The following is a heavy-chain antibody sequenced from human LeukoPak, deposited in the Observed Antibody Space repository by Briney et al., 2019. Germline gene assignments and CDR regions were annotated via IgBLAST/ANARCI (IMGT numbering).Heavy chain of an antibody. J-gene: IGHJ6*02. CDR2: ISSDSSTI. CDR1: GFTFNSYN. D-gene: IGHD3-3*01. V-gene: IGHV3-48*02. Sequence: GGSLRLSCAASGFTFNSYNMNWVRQAPGKGLEWVSYISSDSSTIFYADSVKGRFTISRDNVKNSLFLQLNSLRDEDTAVYYCARAQRDPTYYDFWSGYYPIYYYYYYGMDVWGQGTTVTVSS. CDR3: ARAQRDPTYYDFWSGYYPIYYYYYYGMDV.